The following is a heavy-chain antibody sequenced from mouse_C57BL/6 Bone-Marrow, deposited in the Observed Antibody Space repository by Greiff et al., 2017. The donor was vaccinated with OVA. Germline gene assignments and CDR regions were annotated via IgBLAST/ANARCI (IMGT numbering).Heavy chain of an antibody. V-gene: IGHV5-9*01. CDR1: GFTFSSYT. Sequence: EVKLVESGGGLVKPGGSLKLSCAASGFTFSSYTMSWVRQTPEKRLEWVATISGGGGNTYYPDSVKGRFTISRDNAKNTLYLQMSSLRSEDTALYYCARITSAMDYWGQGTSVTVSS. D-gene: IGHD2-4*01. CDR3: ARITSAMDY. J-gene: IGHJ4*01. CDR2: ISGGGGNT.